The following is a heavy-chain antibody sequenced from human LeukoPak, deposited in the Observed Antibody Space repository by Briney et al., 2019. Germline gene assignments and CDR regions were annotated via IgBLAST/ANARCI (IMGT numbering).Heavy chain of an antibody. CDR3: ARSSYSSSSSV. CDR1: GFTFSGFW. D-gene: IGHD6-6*01. J-gene: IGHJ3*01. V-gene: IGHV3-7*03. Sequence: GGSLRVSCAVSGFTFSGFWMSRSRQAPGKGLEWVASINSDGSEGYYADVVKGRFTISRDNAKNSLYLQINSLRAEDTAVYYCARSSYSSSSSVWGQGTMVTVSS. CDR2: INSDGSEG.